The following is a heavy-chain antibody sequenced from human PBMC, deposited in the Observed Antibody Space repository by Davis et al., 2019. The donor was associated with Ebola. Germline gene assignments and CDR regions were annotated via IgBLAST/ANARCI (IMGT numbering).Heavy chain of an antibody. Sequence: GESLKISCAASGFTVSSNYMSWVRQAPGKGLEWVSVIYSGGSTYYADSVKGRFTISRDNSKNTLYLQMNSLRAEDTAVYYCARGYSSSWPFDYWGQGTLVTVSS. D-gene: IGHD6-13*01. CDR1: GFTVSSNY. CDR3: ARGYSSSWPFDY. V-gene: IGHV3-53*01. CDR2: IYSGGST. J-gene: IGHJ4*02.